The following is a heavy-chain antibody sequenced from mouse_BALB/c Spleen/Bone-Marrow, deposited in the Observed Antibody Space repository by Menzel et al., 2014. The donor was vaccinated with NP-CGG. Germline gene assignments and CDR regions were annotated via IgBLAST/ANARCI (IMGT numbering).Heavy chain of an antibody. V-gene: IGHV1-9*01. CDR2: ILPESGST. J-gene: IGHJ2*01. CDR3: ARTPGVLYFFDY. CDR1: GYIFSSYW. Sequence: VQLQQSGAELMKPGASVKISCKSSGYIFSSYWIEWVKQRPGHGLEWIGEILPESGSTNYNEKFRGKATFTADTSSNTAYMQLSSLTSEDSAVYYCARTPGVLYFFDYWGQGTTLTVSS.